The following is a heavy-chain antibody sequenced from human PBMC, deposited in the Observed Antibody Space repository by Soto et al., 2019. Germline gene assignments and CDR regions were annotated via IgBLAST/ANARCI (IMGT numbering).Heavy chain of an antibody. Sequence: QLQLQESGSGLVKPSQTLSLTCAVSGGSISSGGYSWSWIRQPPGKGLEWIGYIYHSGSTYYNPSLKSRVTISVDRSKNQFSLKLSSVTAADTAVYYCARGRYSNLYYGMDVWGQGTTVTVSS. CDR1: GGSISSGGYS. CDR3: ARGRYSNLYYGMDV. J-gene: IGHJ6*02. CDR2: IYHSGST. D-gene: IGHD4-4*01. V-gene: IGHV4-30-2*01.